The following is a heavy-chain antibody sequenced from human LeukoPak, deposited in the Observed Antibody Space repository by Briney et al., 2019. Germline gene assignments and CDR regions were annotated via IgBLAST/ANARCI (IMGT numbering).Heavy chain of an antibody. CDR2: IFYSGST. CDR3: AKSNGYGLVDI. CDR1: GGSISSSNW. D-gene: IGHD3-10*01. J-gene: IGHJ3*02. V-gene: IGHV4-4*02. Sequence: SETLSLTCAVSGGSISSSNWWSWVRQPPGKGLEWIGNIFYSGSTYYSPSLKSRVTISLDTSRNQFSLKLNSVTAADTAVYYCAKSNGYGLVDIWDQGTMVTVSS.